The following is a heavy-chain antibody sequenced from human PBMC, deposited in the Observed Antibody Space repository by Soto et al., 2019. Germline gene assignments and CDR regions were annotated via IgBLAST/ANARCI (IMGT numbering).Heavy chain of an antibody. CDR2: IIPIFGTA. V-gene: IGHV1-69*13. J-gene: IGHJ5*02. CDR1: GGTFSSYA. CDR3: ARLTYYYDSSGYPDNWFDP. D-gene: IGHD3-22*01. Sequence: SVKVSCKASGGTFSSYAISWVRQAPGQGLEWMGGIIPIFGTANYAQKFQGRVTITADESTSTAYMELSSLRSEDTAVYYCARLTYYYDSSGYPDNWFDPWGQGTLVTVSS.